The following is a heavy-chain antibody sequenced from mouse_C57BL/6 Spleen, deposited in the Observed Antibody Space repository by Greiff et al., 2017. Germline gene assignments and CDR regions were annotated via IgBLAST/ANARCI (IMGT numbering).Heavy chain of an antibody. CDR1: GYSITSDY. Sequence: VQLKESGPGLAKPSQTLSLTCSVTGYSITSDYWNWIRKFPGTKLEYMGYISYSGSTYYNPSLKSRISITRDTSKNQYYLQLNSVTTEYTATYYCAIYHDYDVGYFDVWGTGTTVTVSS. D-gene: IGHD2-4*01. CDR2: ISYSGST. J-gene: IGHJ1*03. V-gene: IGHV3-8*01. CDR3: AIYHDYDVGYFDV.